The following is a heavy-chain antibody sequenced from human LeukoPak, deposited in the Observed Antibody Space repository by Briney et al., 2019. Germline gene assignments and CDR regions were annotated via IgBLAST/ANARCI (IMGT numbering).Heavy chain of an antibody. V-gene: IGHV4-59*01. CDR1: GGSISSYY. D-gene: IGHD3-3*01. Sequence: PSETLSLTCTVSGGSISSYYWSWIRQPPGKGLXWIGYIYYSGSTNYNPSLKSRVTISVDTSKNQFSLKLSSVTAADTAVYYCARTYYDFWSGYDHDAFDIWGQGTMITVSS. J-gene: IGHJ3*02. CDR2: IYYSGST. CDR3: ARTYYDFWSGYDHDAFDI.